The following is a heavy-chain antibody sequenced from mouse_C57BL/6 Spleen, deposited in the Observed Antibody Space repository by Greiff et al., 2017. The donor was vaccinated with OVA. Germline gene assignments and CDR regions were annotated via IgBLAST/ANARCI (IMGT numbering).Heavy chain of an antibody. CDR1: GYSITSGYY. J-gene: IGHJ4*01. CDR2: ISYDGSN. Sequence: EVKLVESGPGLVKPSQSLSLTCSVTGYSITSGYYWNWIRQFPGNKLEWMGYISYDGSNNYNPSLKNRISITRDTSKNQFFLKLNSVTTEDTATYYCAVIYYDYDGYYAMDYWGQGTSVTVSS. CDR3: AVIYYDYDGYYAMDY. V-gene: IGHV3-6*01. D-gene: IGHD2-4*01.